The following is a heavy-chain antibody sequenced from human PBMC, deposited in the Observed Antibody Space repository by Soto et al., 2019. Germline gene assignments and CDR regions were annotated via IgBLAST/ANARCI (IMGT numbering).Heavy chain of an antibody. CDR3: ARGLGVPEEASEERRQTYYFDY. Sequence: SETLSLTCAVYGGSFSGYYWSWIRQPPGKGLEWIGEINHSGSTNYNPSLKSRVTISVDTSKNQFSLKLSSVTAADTAVYYCARGLGVPEEASEERRQTYYFDYWGQGTLVTVSS. V-gene: IGHV4-34*01. CDR1: GGSFSGYY. D-gene: IGHD3-16*01. CDR2: INHSGST. J-gene: IGHJ4*02.